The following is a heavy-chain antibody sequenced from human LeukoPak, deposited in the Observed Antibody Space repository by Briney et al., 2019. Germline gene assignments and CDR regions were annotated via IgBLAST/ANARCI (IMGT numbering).Heavy chain of an antibody. CDR2: ISAYNGNT. V-gene: IGHV1-18*01. CDR3: ARNYDILTGYYPFDY. Sequence: GASVKGSCKASGYTFTSYGISWVRQAPGEGVEWMGWISAYNGNTNYAQKLHGRVTMTTDTSTSTAYMELRSLRSDDTAVYYCARNYDILTGYYPFDYWGQGTLVTVSS. CDR1: GYTFTSYG. J-gene: IGHJ4*02. D-gene: IGHD3-9*01.